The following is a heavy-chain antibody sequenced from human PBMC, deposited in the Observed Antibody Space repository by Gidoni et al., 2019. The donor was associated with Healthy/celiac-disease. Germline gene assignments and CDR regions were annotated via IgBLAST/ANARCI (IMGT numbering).Heavy chain of an antibody. CDR2: ISYDGSNK. Sequence: QVQLVESGGGVVQPGRSLRLSCAASGFTFSSYAMHWVRQAPGKGLEWVAVISYDGSNKYYADSVKGRFTISRDNSKNTLYLQMNSLRAEDTAVYYCARARITIFGVTNEGYYYGMDVWGQGTTVTVSS. V-gene: IGHV3-30-3*01. J-gene: IGHJ6*02. D-gene: IGHD3-3*01. CDR3: ARARITIFGVTNEGYYYGMDV. CDR1: GFTFSSYA.